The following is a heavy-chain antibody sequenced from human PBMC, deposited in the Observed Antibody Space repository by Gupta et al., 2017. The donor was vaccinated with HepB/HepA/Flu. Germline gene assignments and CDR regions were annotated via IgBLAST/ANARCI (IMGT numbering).Heavy chain of an antibody. D-gene: IGHD2-2*02. V-gene: IGHV3-7*04. CDR1: GFTFSSYW. CDR2: IKQDGSEK. Sequence: EVQLVESGGGLVKPGGSLRLSCAAPGFTFSSYWMTWVRRAPGKGLEWVANIKQDGSEKYYVDSVKGRFTISRDNAKNSLYLQMNSLRAEDTAVYYCARAPLPAAIFYYYYMDVWGKGTTVTVSS. J-gene: IGHJ6*03. CDR3: ARAPLPAAIFYYYYMDV.